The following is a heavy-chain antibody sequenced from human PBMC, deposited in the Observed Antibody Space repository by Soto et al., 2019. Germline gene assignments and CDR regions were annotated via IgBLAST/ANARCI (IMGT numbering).Heavy chain of an antibody. J-gene: IGHJ5*02. CDR1: GFTFSNDW. V-gene: IGHV3-15*01. CDR2: IKSKSDGGTT. CDR3: TTYLRRIAGVVGSTGLLNP. Sequence: PWCSLRLSCAASGFTFSNDWMSWVRQAPGKGLDWVGRIKSKSDGGTTEYAAPVRGRFTISRDDSKNTLYLQMNSLKTEDTAVYYCTTYLRRIAGVVGSTGLLNPWGQGTSVTVS. D-gene: IGHD3-3*01.